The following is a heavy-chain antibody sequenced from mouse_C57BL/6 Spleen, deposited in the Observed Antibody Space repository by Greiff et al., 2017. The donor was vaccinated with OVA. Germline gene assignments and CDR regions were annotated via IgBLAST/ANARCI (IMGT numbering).Heavy chain of an antibody. CDR3: ARRGKSYYFDY. CDR2: ISNGGGST. Sequence: EVQLVESGGGLVQPGGSLKLSCAASGFTFSDYYMYWVRQTPEKRLEWVAYISNGGGSTYYPDTVKGRFTISRDNAKNTLYLQMSRLKSEDTAMYYCARRGKSYYFDYWGQGTTLTVSS. J-gene: IGHJ2*01. CDR1: GFTFSDYY. V-gene: IGHV5-12*01.